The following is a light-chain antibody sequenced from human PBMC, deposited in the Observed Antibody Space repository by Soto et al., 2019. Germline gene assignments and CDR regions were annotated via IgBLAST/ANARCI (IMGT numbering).Light chain of an antibody. CDR2: GAS. V-gene: IGKV3-20*01. CDR3: QQDGTSRPVT. J-gene: IGKJ1*01. CDR1: QSVSSSY. Sequence: EIVLTQSPGTPSLPPGERATLSCRASQSVSSSYLAWYQQKPGQAPRLLIYGASSRATGIPDRFSGSGSGTDFTLTISRLEPEDFAVYYCQQDGTSRPVTFGQGTKVEIK.